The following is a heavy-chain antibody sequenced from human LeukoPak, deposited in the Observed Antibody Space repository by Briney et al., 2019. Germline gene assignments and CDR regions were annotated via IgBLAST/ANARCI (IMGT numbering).Heavy chain of an antibody. V-gene: IGHV3-15*07. J-gene: IGHJ4*02. D-gene: IGHD3-22*01. CDR1: GFTFSNAW. CDR3: STTYYYDSSEGY. CDR2: IKSKTDGGTT. Sequence: PGGSLRLSCAASGFTFSNAWMNWVRQAPGKGLEWVGRIKSKTDGGTTDYAAPVKGRFTISRDDSKNTLYLQMNSLKTVDTAVYYCSTTYYYDSSEGYWGQGTLVTVSS.